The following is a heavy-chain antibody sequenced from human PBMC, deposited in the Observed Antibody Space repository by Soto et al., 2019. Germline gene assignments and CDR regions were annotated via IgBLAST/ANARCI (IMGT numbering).Heavy chain of an antibody. Sequence: KQSQTLSLTCAISGDRVSSNSAAWHWIRQSPSRGLEWLGRTYYRSKWYNDYAVSVKSRITINPDTSKNQFSLQLNSVTPEDTAVYYCAREPVLLWFGEQGYYFDYWGQGTLVTVSS. V-gene: IGHV6-1*01. CDR2: TYYRSKWYN. CDR1: GDRVSSNSAA. CDR3: AREPVLLWFGEQGYYFDY. D-gene: IGHD3-10*01. J-gene: IGHJ4*02.